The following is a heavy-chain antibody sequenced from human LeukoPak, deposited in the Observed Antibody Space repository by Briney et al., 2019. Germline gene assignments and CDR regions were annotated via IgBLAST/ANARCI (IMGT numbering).Heavy chain of an antibody. Sequence: ASVKVSCKASGYSFTSNYIHWVRQAPGQGLEWMGMIYPRDGSTSYAQRFQDRVTVTRDTSMSTVHMELSGLRSEDTAVYYCARDQEGFDYWGQGTQVTVSS. CDR2: IYPRDGST. CDR3: ARDQEGFDY. CDR1: GYSFTSNY. V-gene: IGHV1-46*01. J-gene: IGHJ4*02.